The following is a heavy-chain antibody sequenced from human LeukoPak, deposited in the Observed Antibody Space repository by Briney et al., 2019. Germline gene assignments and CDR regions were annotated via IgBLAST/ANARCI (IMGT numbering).Heavy chain of an antibody. CDR1: GFTFSRYW. J-gene: IGHJ4*02. V-gene: IGHV3-74*01. Sequence: GGSLRLSCADSGFTFSRYWMHWVRQTPGKGLVWVSCISADGSVTRYADSVKGRFTISRDNTKSTLYLQMHSLRAEDTAVYYCARDFRYGSVTESWGQGTLVTVSS. CDR3: ARDFRYGSVTES. D-gene: IGHD3-10*01. CDR2: ISADGSVT.